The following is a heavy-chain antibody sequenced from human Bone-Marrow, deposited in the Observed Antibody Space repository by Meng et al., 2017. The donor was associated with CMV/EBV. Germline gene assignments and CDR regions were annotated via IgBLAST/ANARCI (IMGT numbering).Heavy chain of an antibody. Sequence: ASVKVSCKASGYTFTGYYMHWVRQAPGQGLEWMGWINPNSGGTNYAQKFQGRVTMTRDTSISTAYMELGRLRSDDTTVYYCARGGAIVVVPAAIHGMDVWGQGTTVTVSS. CDR2: INPNSGGT. V-gene: IGHV1-2*02. CDR3: ARGGAIVVVPAAIHGMDV. D-gene: IGHD2-2*02. CDR1: GYTFTGYY. J-gene: IGHJ6*02.